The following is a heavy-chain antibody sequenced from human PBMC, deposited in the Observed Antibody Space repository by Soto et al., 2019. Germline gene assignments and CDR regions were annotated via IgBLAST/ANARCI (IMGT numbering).Heavy chain of an antibody. Sequence: TETLSLTCTVTGGSISTYYWSWIRQPPGKGLEWIGHIYYTGNTNYNPSLKSRVTISVDNSKNTLYLQMNSLRAEDTAVYYCARGPYGDYANWFDPWGQGTLVTVSS. CDR1: GGSISTYY. J-gene: IGHJ5*02. D-gene: IGHD4-17*01. CDR2: IYYTGNT. V-gene: IGHV4-59*13. CDR3: ARGPYGDYANWFDP.